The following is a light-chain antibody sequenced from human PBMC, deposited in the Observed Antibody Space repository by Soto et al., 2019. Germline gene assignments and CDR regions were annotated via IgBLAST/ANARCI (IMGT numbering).Light chain of an antibody. CDR3: QSYDSSLSGYV. CDR1: SSNIGAGYD. J-gene: IGLJ1*01. V-gene: IGLV1-40*01. Sequence: QSVLTQPPSVSGAPGQRVTISCTGRSSNIGAGYDVHWYQQLPGTAPKLLIYGNSNRPSGVPDRFSGSKSGTSASLAITGLQAEDKADSYCQSYDSSLSGYVFGTGTKLTVL. CDR2: GNS.